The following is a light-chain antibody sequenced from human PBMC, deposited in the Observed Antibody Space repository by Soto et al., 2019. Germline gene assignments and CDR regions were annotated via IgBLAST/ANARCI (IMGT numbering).Light chain of an antibody. CDR2: EVS. CDR3: TSYAGDTNLGV. J-gene: IGLJ3*02. CDR1: SSDVGGYNY. Sequence: QLVLTQPPSASGSPGQSVTISCTGTSSDVGGYNYVSWYQQHPGKAPKLMIYEVSKRPSGVPDRFSGSKSGNTASLTVSGLQAEDEADYYCTSYAGDTNLGVVGGGTKVTVL. V-gene: IGLV2-8*01.